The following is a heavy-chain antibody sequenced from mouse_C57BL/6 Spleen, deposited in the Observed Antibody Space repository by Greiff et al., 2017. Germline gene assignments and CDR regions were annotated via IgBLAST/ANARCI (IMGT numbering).Heavy chain of an antibody. CDR2: IDPETGGT. CDR1: GYTFTDYE. Sequence: QVQLQQSGAELVRPGASVTLSCKASGYTFTDYEMHWVKQTPVHGLEWIGAIDPETGGTAYNQKFKGKAILTVDKSSSTAYMELRSLTSEDSAVYCWTRERITTVVAPYYARDYWGQGTSVTVSS. D-gene: IGHD1-1*01. CDR3: TRERITTVVAPYYARDY. J-gene: IGHJ4*01. V-gene: IGHV1-15*01.